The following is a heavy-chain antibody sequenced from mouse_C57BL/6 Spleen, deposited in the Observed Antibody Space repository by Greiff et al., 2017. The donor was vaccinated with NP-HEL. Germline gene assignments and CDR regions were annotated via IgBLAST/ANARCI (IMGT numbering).Heavy chain of an antibody. CDR3: ARSTIAMDY. CDR2: INPNNGGT. CDR1: GYTFTDYY. D-gene: IGHD2-1*01. V-gene: IGHV1-26*01. Sequence: EVQLQQSGPELVKPGASVKISCKASGYTFTDYYMNWVKQSHGKSLEWIGDINPNNGGTSYNQKFKGKATLTVDKSSSTAYMELRSLTSEDSAVYYCARSTIAMDYWGQGTSVTVSS. J-gene: IGHJ4*01.